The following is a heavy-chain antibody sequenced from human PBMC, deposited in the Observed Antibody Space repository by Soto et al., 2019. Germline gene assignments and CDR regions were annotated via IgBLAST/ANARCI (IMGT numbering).Heavy chain of an antibody. CDR1: GGTFSSYS. Sequence: GASVKVSCKASGGTFSSYSISWVRQAPGQGLEWMGGIIPIFGTANYAQKFQGRVTITADESTSTAYMELSSLRSEDTAVYYCASGYSNYAYGMDVWGQGTTVTVSS. CDR3: ASGYSNYAYGMDV. CDR2: IIPIFGTA. J-gene: IGHJ6*02. D-gene: IGHD4-4*01. V-gene: IGHV1-69*13.